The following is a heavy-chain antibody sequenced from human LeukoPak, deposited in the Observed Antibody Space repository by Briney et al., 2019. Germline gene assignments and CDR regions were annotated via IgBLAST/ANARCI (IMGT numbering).Heavy chain of an antibody. D-gene: IGHD2-2*01. CDR1: GYTFTSYG. J-gene: IGHJ6*03. CDR2: ISAYNGNT. Sequence: ASVKVSCKASGYTFTSYGISWVRQAPGQGLEWMGWISAYNGNTNYAQKLQGRVTMTTDTSTSTAYMELRSLRSDDTAVYYCAKGSSTSVSLYTIPDYYYYYMDVWGKGTTVNVSS. CDR3: AKGSSTSVSLYTIPDYYYYYMDV. V-gene: IGHV1-18*01.